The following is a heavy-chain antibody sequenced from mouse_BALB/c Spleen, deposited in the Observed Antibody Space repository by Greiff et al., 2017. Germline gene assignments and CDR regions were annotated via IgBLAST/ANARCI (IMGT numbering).Heavy chain of an antibody. CDR1: GYTFTSYW. V-gene: IGHV1-7*01. CDR2: INPSTGYT. Sequence: QVQLKESGAELAKPGASVKMSCKASGYTFTSYWMHWVKQRPGQGLEWIGYINPSTGYTEYNQKFKDKATLTADKSSSTAYMQLSSLTSEDSAVYYCARSEEVRQGGKFDYWGQGTTLTVSS. CDR3: ARSEEVRQGGKFDY. J-gene: IGHJ2*01. D-gene: IGHD2-14*01.